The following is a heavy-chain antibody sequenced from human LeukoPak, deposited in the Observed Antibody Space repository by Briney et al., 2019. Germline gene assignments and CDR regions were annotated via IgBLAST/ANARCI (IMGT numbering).Heavy chain of an antibody. V-gene: IGHV3-33*01. D-gene: IGHD6-19*01. J-gene: IGHJ4*02. CDR3: ARDNSGWSRYFDH. CDR1: GFTFRSYG. Sequence: LPGGSLRLSCAASGFTFRSYGMHWVRQPPGKGLEWLAVIWYDGSNIYYADSVKGRFAISRDNSKNTLYLLLNSLRAEDTAVYYCARDNSGWSRYFDHWGQGTLVTVSS. CDR2: IWYDGSNI.